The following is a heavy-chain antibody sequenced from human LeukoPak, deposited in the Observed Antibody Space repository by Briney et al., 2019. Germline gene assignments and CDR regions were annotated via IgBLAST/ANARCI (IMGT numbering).Heavy chain of an antibody. Sequence: KTSETLSLTCTVSGGSISSYYWSWFRQPPGKGLEWIGYIYYSGSTNYNPSLKSRVTISVDTSKNQFSLKLSSVTAADTAVYYCARHKFVGFGANIYLWAYYYGMDVWGQGTTVTVSS. CDR3: ARHKFVGFGANIYLWAYYYGMDV. J-gene: IGHJ6*02. D-gene: IGHD3-10*01. CDR1: GGSISSYY. CDR2: IYYSGST. V-gene: IGHV4-59*08.